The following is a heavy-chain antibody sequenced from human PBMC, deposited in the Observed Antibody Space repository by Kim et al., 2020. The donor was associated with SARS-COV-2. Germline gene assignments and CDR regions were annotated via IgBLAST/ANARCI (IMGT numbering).Heavy chain of an antibody. CDR1: GGSVSSGSYY. D-gene: IGHD3-10*01. CDR3: ARDPSGRVRGSSWDGMDV. CDR2: IYYSGST. J-gene: IGHJ6*02. V-gene: IGHV4-61*01. Sequence: GSLRLSCTVSGGSVSSGSYYWSWIRQPPGKGLEWIGYIYYSGSTNYNPSLKSRVTISVDTSKNQFSLKLSSVTAADTAVYYCARDPSGRVRGSSWDGMDVWGQGTTVTVSS.